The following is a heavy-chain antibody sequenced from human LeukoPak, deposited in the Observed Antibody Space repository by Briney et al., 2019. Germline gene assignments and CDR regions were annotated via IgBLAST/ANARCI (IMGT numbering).Heavy chain of an antibody. CDR3: TRDFWDFGLCDSPNCD. CDR2: ISYDSSNI. Sequence: PGGSLRLSCAASGFTFSTSSMNWVRQAPGKGLEWVSYISYDSSNIFYADSVRGRFTSSRDNADNSVYLQMNNLRAEDTAVYYCTRDFWDFGLCDSPNCDWGQGTLVTVSS. D-gene: IGHD3/OR15-3a*01. J-gene: IGHJ1*01. CDR1: GFTFSTSS. V-gene: IGHV3-48*04.